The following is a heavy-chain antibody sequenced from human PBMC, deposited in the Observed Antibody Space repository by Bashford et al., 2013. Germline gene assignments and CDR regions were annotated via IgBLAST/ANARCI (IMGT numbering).Heavy chain of an antibody. J-gene: IGHJ6*02. Sequence: GSLRLSCAASGFTFSSYGMHWVRQAPGKGLEWVAIISDDGSKKHYADSVKGRLTLSRDNSKNTLYLQMNSLRAEDTAVYYCARDGVPYGMDVWGQGTTVTVSS. V-gene: IGHV3-30*03. D-gene: IGHD3-16*01. CDR3: ARDGVPYGMDV. CDR2: ISDDGSKK. CDR1: GFTFSSYG.